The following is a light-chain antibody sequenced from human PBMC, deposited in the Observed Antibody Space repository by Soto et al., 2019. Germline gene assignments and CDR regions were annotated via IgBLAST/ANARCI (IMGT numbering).Light chain of an antibody. CDR2: DAS. V-gene: IGKV3-11*01. CDR3: QQRSNWPIT. Sequence: EIVVRQSPSTLSLCTGERATRSCRASQSVSSYLAWYQQKPGQAPRLLIYDASNRATGIPARFSGSGSGTDFTLTISSLEPEDFAVYYCQQRSNWPITFGQGTLLEVK. CDR1: QSVSSY. J-gene: IGKJ5*01.